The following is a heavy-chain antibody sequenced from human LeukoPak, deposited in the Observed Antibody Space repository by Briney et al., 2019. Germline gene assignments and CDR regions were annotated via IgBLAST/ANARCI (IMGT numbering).Heavy chain of an antibody. J-gene: IGHJ4*02. CDR1: GYSFTSYW. CDR3: ARQASDGYNPQWVDY. CDR2: IYPGDSDT. Sequence: GESLKISCKGSGYSFTSYWIGWVRQMPEKGLEWMGIIYPGDSDTRYGPSFQGQVTISADKSISTAYLQWSSLKASDTAMYYCARQASDGYNPQWVDYWGQGTLVTVSS. D-gene: IGHD5-24*01. V-gene: IGHV5-51*01.